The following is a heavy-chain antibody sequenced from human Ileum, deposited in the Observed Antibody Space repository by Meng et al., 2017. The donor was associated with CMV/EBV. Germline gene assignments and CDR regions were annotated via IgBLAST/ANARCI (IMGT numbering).Heavy chain of an antibody. Sequence: VGLLEAAPGPVRPSEHLFLTCTWSGGTINSYGGTWIRQSAGKGLEWIVRIYTSGSTKYNPSLKGRVTLSIDTSKNQFYLKVTSVTAADTAVYYCARGNSMVRGVLGWFDPWGQGTLVTVSS. CDR2: IYTSGST. CDR3: ARGNSMVRGVLGWFDP. D-gene: IGHD3-10*01. V-gene: IGHV4-4*07. J-gene: IGHJ5*02. CDR1: GGTINSYG.